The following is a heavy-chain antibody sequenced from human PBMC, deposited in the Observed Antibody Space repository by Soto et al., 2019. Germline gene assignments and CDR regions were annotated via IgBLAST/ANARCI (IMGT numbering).Heavy chain of an antibody. V-gene: IGHV3-66*01. D-gene: IGHD1-1*01. CDR1: GFTVSSNY. J-gene: IGHJ6*03. Sequence: GGSLRLSCAASGFTVSSNYMSWVRQAPGKGLEWVSVIYSGGSTYYADSVKGRFTISRDNSKNTLYLQMNSLRAEDTVVYYCAREAPNWNDADYCYMDVWGKGTTVTVSS. CDR2: IYSGGST. CDR3: AREAPNWNDADYCYMDV.